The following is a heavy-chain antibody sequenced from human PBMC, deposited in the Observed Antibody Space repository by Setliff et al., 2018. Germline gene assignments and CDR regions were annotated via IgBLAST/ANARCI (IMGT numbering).Heavy chain of an antibody. V-gene: IGHV4-38-2*02. J-gene: IGHJ3*02. Sequence: PSETLSLTCAVSGYSISSGHYWGWIRQPPGKGLEWIGSIFHSGSTYYNPSLKSRVTISVHTSKNQFSLKLSSVTAADTAVYYCAREGFGDGAFDIWGQGTMVTVSS. CDR3: AREGFGDGAFDI. CDR1: GYSISSGHY. CDR2: IFHSGST. D-gene: IGHD3-10*01.